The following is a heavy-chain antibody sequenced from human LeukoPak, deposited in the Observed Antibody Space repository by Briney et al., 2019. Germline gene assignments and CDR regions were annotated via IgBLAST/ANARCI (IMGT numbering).Heavy chain of an antibody. CDR1: GGSISSSSYY. Sequence: SETLSLTCTVSGGSISSSSYYWGWIRQPPGKGLEWIGSIYYSGSTYYNPSLKRRVTISVDTSKNQFSLKLSSVTAADTAVYYCARQTGSGLFILPGGQGTLVTVSS. CDR3: ARQTGSGLFILP. V-gene: IGHV4-39*01. CDR2: IYYSGST. J-gene: IGHJ4*02. D-gene: IGHD3/OR15-3a*01.